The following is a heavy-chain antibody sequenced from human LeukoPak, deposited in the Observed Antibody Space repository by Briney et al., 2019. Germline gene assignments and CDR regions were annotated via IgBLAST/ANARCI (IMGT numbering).Heavy chain of an antibody. J-gene: IGHJ4*02. Sequence: GGSLRLSCAASGFTFDDYGMSWVRQVPGKGLECVSTISGAGGSTYYADSVKGRFTISRDNAKNSLYLQMNSLRAEDTAMYYCARSYQFDYWGQGTLVTVSS. CDR1: GFTFDDYG. V-gene: IGHV3-20*04. CDR2: ISGAGGST. CDR3: ARSYQFDY.